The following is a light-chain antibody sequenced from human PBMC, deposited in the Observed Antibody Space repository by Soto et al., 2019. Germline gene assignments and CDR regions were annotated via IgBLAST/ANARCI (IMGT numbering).Light chain of an antibody. CDR3: AAWDASLRGPV. CDR1: SSNIGSNY. J-gene: IGLJ3*02. CDR2: RNN. Sequence: QSVLTQPPSASGTPGQRVTISCSGSSSNIGSNYVYWYQQLPETAPKLLIYRNNQRPSGVPDRFSGSKSGTSASLAISGLRSEDEADYYCAAWDASLRGPVFGGGTQLTVL. V-gene: IGLV1-47*01.